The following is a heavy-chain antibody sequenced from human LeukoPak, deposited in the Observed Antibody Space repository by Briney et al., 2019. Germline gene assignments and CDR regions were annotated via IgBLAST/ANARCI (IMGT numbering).Heavy chain of an antibody. V-gene: IGHV4-34*01. J-gene: IGHJ4*02. Sequence: SKTLSHTCAVYGGSFSGYYWSWIRQPPGKGLEWIGEINHSGSTNYNPSLKSRVTISVDTSKNQFSLKLSSVTAADTAVYYCARGGVAHTNDYWGQGTLVTVSS. CDR3: ARGGVAHTNDY. CDR2: INHSGST. D-gene: IGHD3-3*01. CDR1: GGSFSGYY.